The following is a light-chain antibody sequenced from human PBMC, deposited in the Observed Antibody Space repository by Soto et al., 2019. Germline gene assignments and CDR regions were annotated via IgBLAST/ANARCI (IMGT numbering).Light chain of an antibody. Sequence: DIQMTQSPSSLSASVGDSVTITCRASQSINIYLSWYQQTPGKAPKLLINVASTLQGGFPSRFSGSGSGTEFTLAISLLQPEDSATDYCQQSFSTPHTFGGGTRVEIK. J-gene: IGKJ4*01. CDR3: QQSFSTPHT. CDR2: VAS. CDR1: QSINIY. V-gene: IGKV1-39*01.